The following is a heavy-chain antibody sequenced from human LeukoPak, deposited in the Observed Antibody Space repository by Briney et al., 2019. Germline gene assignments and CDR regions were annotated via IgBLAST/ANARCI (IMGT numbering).Heavy chain of an antibody. V-gene: IGHV4-38-2*01. CDR3: ARLADEYYFDY. CDR2: IYHSGST. Sequence: SETLSLTCAVSGYSISSGYYWGWIRQPPGKGLEWIGSIYHSGSTYYNPSLKSRVTISVDTSKNQFSLKLSSVTAADTAVYYCARLADEYYFDYWGQGTMVTVSS. D-gene: IGHD6-19*01. CDR1: GYSISSGYY. J-gene: IGHJ4*01.